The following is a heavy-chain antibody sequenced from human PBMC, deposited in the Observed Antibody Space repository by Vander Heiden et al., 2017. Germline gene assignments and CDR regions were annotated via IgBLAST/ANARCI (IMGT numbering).Heavy chain of an antibody. J-gene: IGHJ5*02. CDR3: ARGPDFWSGYPNWFDP. V-gene: IGHV3-48*01. D-gene: IGHD3-3*01. CDR1: GFTFRSYS. Sequence: EVQLVESGGGLVQPGGSLRLSCEASGFTFRSYSMNWVRQAPGKGLEWVSDISSSSSTIYYADSVKGRFTISRDNAKNSLYLQMNSLRAEDTAVYYCARGPDFWSGYPNWFDPWGHGTLVTVSS. CDR2: ISSSSSTI.